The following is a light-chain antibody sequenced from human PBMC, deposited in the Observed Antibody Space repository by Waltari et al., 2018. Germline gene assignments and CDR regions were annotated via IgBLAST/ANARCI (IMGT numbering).Light chain of an antibody. CDR3: QSYDDRQSVV. J-gene: IGLJ2*01. CDR1: SSNLGSDYD. CDR2: GNP. Sequence: QSVLTQPPSISGAPGQRVTISCIGSSSNLGSDYDVHWYQQLPQTAPKLLIYGNPFRPAGVPGRFSGSRPGTSASLVITGLQAEDEATYYCQSYDDRQSVVFGGGTKLTVL. V-gene: IGLV1-40*01.